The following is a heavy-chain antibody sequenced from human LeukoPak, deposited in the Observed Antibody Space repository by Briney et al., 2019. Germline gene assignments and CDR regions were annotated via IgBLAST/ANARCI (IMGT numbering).Heavy chain of an antibody. CDR1: GFTFSSYG. CDR2: IRYDGSNK. J-gene: IGHJ4*02. CDR3: AKWGSSAIQSPL. V-gene: IGHV3-30*02. D-gene: IGHD6-25*01. Sequence: PGGSLRLSCAASGFTFSSYGMHWVREAPGKGLEWVAFIRYDGSNKYYADSVKGRFTISRDNSKNTLYLQMNSLRAEDTAVYYCAKWGSSAIQSPLWGQGTLVTVSS.